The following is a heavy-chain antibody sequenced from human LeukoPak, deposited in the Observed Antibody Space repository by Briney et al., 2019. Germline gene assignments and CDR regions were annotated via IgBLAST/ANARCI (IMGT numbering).Heavy chain of an antibody. J-gene: IGHJ4*02. CDR2: IYYSGST. V-gene: IGHV4-59*01. CDR3: VRDGGPIEY. CDR1: GDSISRYY. D-gene: IGHD3-10*01. Sequence: SETLSLTCTVSGDSISRYYWSWIRQPPGKGLEWIGYIYYSGSTNYNPSLKSRVTISVGTSKNQFSLKLTSVTAADTAVYYCVRDGGPIEYWGQGILVTVSS.